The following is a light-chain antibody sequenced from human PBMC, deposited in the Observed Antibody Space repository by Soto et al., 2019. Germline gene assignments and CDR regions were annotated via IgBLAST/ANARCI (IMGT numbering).Light chain of an antibody. CDR3: QRNYNAPYT. Sequence: DIQLTQSPSSLSAFVGDTVTINCRATDSIDRYLNWYQQKPGQAPRVLITAASTLESGVPPRFSGSGSGTDFTLTINTLQPEDFATYDCQRNYNAPYTFGPGTKVSIK. V-gene: IGKV1-39*01. J-gene: IGKJ3*01. CDR2: AAS. CDR1: DSIDRY.